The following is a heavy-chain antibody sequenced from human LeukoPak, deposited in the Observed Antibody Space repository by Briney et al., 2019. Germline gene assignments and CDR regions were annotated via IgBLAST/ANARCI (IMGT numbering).Heavy chain of an antibody. J-gene: IGHJ3*01. CDR3: ARDEIPSGT. CDR2: ISGSGRNT. CDR1: GFIFNNYA. V-gene: IGHV3-23*01. Sequence: GGTLRLSCAASGFIFNNYALSWVRQTPGKGLEWASAISGSGRNTYYADSVKGRFTISRDNSRSTVDLQMNSLRVEDTGIYYCARDEIPSGTWGQGTVVIVSS. D-gene: IGHD6-25*01.